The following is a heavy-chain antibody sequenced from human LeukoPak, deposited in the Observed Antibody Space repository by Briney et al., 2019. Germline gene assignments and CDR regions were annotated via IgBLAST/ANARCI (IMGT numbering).Heavy chain of an antibody. Sequence: TTSETLSLTCTVSGGSISSSSYYWSWIRQPPGKGLEWIGYIYYSGSTNYNPSLKSRVTISVDTSKNQFSLKLSSVTAADTAVYYCARVRPASGPVVTAIAFDPWGQGTLVTVSS. CDR3: ARVRPASGPVVTAIAFDP. D-gene: IGHD2-21*02. J-gene: IGHJ5*02. V-gene: IGHV4-61*01. CDR1: GGSISSSSYY. CDR2: IYYSGST.